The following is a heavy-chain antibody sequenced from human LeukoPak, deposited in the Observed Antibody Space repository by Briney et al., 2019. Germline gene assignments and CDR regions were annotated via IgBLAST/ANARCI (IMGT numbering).Heavy chain of an antibody. D-gene: IGHD3-22*01. CDR2: IYYSGST. CDR3: ASSIYYYDSSGYYSFDY. Sequence: LETLSLTCTVSGGSISSYYWSWIRQPPGKGLEWIGYIYYSGSTNYNPSLKSRVTISVDTSKNQFSLKLSSVTAADTAVYYCASSIYYYDSSGYYSFDYWGQGTLVTVSS. J-gene: IGHJ4*02. CDR1: GGSISSYY. V-gene: IGHV4-59*08.